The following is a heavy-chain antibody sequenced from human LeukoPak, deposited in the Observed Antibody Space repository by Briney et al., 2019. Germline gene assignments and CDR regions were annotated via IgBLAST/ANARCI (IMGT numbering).Heavy chain of an antibody. J-gene: IGHJ4*02. CDR3: GRGSGVADY. V-gene: IGHV3-74*03. CDR1: AFTFTRYW. D-gene: IGHD7-27*01. Sequence: PGGSLRLSCVASAFTFTRYWMHWVRQAPGKGLVWVSRINIDGSSITYADSAKGRFTISRDNAKNTMYLQMTSLRVEDTAVYYCGRGSGVADYWGQGALVTVSS. CDR2: INIDGSSI.